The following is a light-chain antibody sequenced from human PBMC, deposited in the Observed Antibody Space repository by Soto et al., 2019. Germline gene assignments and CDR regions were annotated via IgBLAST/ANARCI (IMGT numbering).Light chain of an antibody. V-gene: IGLV2-8*01. CDR1: SSDVGGYDY. Sequence: QSALTQPPSASGSLGQSVTITCTGTSSDVGGYDYVSWYQQHPGKAPKFIIYEVSKRPSGVPDRFSGSKSGHTASLTVSGLQAEDEADYHCSSYAGNKVVFGGGTKLTV. CDR2: EVS. CDR3: SSYAGNKVV. J-gene: IGLJ2*01.